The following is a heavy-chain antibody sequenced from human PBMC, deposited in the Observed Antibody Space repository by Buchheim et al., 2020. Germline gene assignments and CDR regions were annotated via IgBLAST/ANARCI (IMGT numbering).Heavy chain of an antibody. Sequence: EVHLVESGGGLVQPGGSLRLSCAASGFIFSSYWMNWVRQAPGKGLVWISRINSDGSSTTYADSVKGRFTISRDSAVNTLYLQMNSLRADDTAVYYCARGRGVGTIDYWGQGTL. V-gene: IGHV3-74*01. CDR3: ARGRGVGTIDY. D-gene: IGHD1-26*01. CDR2: INSDGSST. J-gene: IGHJ4*02. CDR1: GFIFSSYW.